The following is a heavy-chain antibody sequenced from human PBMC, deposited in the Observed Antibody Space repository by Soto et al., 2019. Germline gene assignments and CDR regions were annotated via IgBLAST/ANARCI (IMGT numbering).Heavy chain of an antibody. CDR2: VFHTGTT. V-gene: IGHV4-4*02. Sequence: QVQLQESGPGLVKPSGTLSLTCAVSGDSVSSPYYGGWVRQPPGKGLEWIGEVFHTGTTSYNPSLRSRVTISMDKSNNQFSLDLSSVTAADTAVYYCARSAGWYAVHSWGPGTLVIVSS. CDR3: ARSAGWYAVHS. J-gene: IGHJ4*02. D-gene: IGHD6-19*01. CDR1: GDSVSSPYY.